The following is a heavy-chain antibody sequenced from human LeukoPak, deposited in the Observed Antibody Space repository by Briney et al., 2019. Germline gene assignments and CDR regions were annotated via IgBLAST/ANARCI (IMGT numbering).Heavy chain of an antibody. V-gene: IGHV4-59*08. D-gene: IGHD3-22*01. J-gene: IGHJ4*02. CDR1: GGSISSYY. CDR2: SSDNGNS. CDR3: ARHGDYSDSRTPDFDY. Sequence: SETLSLTYTVSGGSISSYYWSWIRQPPGKGLEWIAYSSDNGNSNYNPSLKSRVTASVDTSKNQFSLKLSSVTAADTAVYYCARHGDYSDSRTPDFDYWGQGTLVTVSS.